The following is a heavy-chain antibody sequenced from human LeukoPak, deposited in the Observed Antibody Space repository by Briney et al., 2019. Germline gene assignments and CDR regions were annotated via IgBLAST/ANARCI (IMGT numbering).Heavy chain of an antibody. CDR1: DDSISVYY. J-gene: IGHJ5*02. CDR3: ARSTTGSSGFDP. Sequence: SETLSLTCTVSDDSISVYYWHWIRQPAGKGLEWIGRVYTSGTTSYNPSLKSRVSMSIDTSKSQFSLKLSSVTAAGTAVYYCARSTTGSSGFDPWGQGTLVTVSS. D-gene: IGHD2-8*01. CDR2: VYTSGTT. V-gene: IGHV4-4*07.